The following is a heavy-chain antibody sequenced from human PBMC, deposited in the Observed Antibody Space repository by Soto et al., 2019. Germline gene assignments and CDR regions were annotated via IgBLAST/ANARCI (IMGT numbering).Heavy chain of an antibody. V-gene: IGHV3-33*01. CDR2: IWYDGSNK. Sequence: QVQLVESGGGVVQPGRSPRLSCAASGFTFSSYGMHWVRQAPGKGLEWVAVIWYDGSNKNYADSVKGRFTISRDNSKNTLYLQMNSLRAEDTAVYYCARGMDIVATIPYYGMDVWGQGTTVTVSS. CDR3: ARGMDIVATIPYYGMDV. J-gene: IGHJ6*02. D-gene: IGHD5-12*01. CDR1: GFTFSSYG.